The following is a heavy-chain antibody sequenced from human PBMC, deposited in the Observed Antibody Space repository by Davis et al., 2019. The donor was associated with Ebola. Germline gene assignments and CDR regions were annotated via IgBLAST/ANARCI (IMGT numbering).Heavy chain of an antibody. J-gene: IGHJ5*02. CDR3: ARADNIVLMVYAT. Sequence: GESLKISCAASGFSLSNYWMQWVRQAPGKGLVWVSRMNRDGTTTTYADSVRGRFTVSRDNTKNTLYLQMNSLRAEDTAVYYCARADNIVLMVYATWGQGTLVTVSS. V-gene: IGHV3-74*03. D-gene: IGHD2-8*01. CDR1: GFSLSNYW. CDR2: MNRDGTTT.